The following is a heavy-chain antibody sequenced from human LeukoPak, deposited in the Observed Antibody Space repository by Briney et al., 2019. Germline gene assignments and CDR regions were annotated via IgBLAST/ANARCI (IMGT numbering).Heavy chain of an antibody. CDR2: ISSSSSYI. CDR3: ARVRGHLAAAGIYYFDY. V-gene: IGHV3-21*01. J-gene: IGHJ4*02. CDR1: GFTFSSYS. Sequence: GGSLRLSCAASGFTFSSYSMNWVRQAPGKGLEWVSSISSSSSYIYYADSVKGRFTISRDNAKNSLYLQMNSLRAEDTAVYYCARVRGHLAAAGIYYFDYWGQGTLVTVSS. D-gene: IGHD6-13*01.